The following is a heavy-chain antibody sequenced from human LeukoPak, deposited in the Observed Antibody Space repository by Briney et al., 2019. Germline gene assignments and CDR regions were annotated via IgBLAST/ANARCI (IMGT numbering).Heavy chain of an antibody. J-gene: IGHJ6*03. V-gene: IGHV1-8*01. CDR2: MNPNSGNT. Sequence: ASVKVSCKASGYTFTSYDINWVRQATGQGLEWMGWMNPNSGNTGYAQKLQGRVTMTTDTSTSTAYMELRSLRSDDTAVYYCARGIPAAYYYYYMDIWGKGTTVTVSS. CDR3: ARGIPAAYYYYYMDI. CDR1: GYTFTSYD. D-gene: IGHD2-2*01.